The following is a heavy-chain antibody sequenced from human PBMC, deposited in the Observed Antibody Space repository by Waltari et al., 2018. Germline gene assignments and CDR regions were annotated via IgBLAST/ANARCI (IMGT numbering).Heavy chain of an antibody. D-gene: IGHD3-10*01. CDR3: ARERELYYYGLVDYYYYMDV. CDR1: GDSVSSNSAA. Sequence: QVQLKQSGPGLVKPSQTLSLTCAISGDSVSSNSAAWNWIRQSPSRGLEWLGRTYYRSKWYNDYAVSVKSRITINPDTSKNQFSLQLNSVTPEDTAVYYCARERELYYYGLVDYYYYMDVWGKGTTVTVSS. J-gene: IGHJ6*03. CDR2: TYYRSKWYN. V-gene: IGHV6-1*01.